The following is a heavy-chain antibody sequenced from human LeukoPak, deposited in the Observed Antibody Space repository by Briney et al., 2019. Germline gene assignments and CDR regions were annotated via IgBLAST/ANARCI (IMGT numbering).Heavy chain of an antibody. CDR2: IGSAI. D-gene: IGHD2-2*01. J-gene: IGHJ3*02. CDR1: GFTFSSYS. V-gene: IGHV3-48*01. Sequence: GGSLRLSCAASGFTFSSYSMNWVRQAPGKGLEWISYIGSAIYYADSVKGRFTISRDNAKNSLYLQMNSLRAEDTAVYYCARDHAYAFDIWGQGTLVTVSS. CDR3: ARDHAYAFDI.